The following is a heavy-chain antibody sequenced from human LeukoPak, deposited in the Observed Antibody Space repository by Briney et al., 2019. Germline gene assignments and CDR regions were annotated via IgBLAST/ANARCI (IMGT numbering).Heavy chain of an antibody. V-gene: IGHV4-61*01. J-gene: IGHJ4*02. D-gene: IGHD3-16*01. CDR3: ARDRYALTFDY. CDR2: IFYSGST. Sequence: SETLSLTCTVSGGSVSSGSYYWSGIRQPPGKGLEWIGYIFYSGSTNYNPSLKSRVTMSVDTSKDQFSLKLNSVTAADTAVYYCARDRYALTFDYWGQGILVTVSS. CDR1: GGSVSSGSYY.